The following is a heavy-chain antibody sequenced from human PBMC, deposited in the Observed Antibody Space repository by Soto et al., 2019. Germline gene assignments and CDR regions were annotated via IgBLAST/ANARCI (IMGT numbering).Heavy chain of an antibody. J-gene: IGHJ5*02. CDR3: ARDNRMAGSFAP. Sequence: EVHLEESGGGLVQPGGSLRLSCAASGFTFSAYSMNWARQAPVKGLEWISYITASSGTIFYADSVKGRFTISRDNAKNSLYLQMNSLRDEHTAVYYSARDNRMAGSFAPWGQGTLVTVSS. CDR1: GFTFSAYS. D-gene: IGHD2-8*01. V-gene: IGHV3-48*02. CDR2: ITASSGTI.